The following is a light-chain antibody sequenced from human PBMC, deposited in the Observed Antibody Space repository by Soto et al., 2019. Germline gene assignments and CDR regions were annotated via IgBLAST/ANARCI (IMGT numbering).Light chain of an antibody. CDR2: WAS. CDR1: QSVLHSSNNYNY. J-gene: IGKJ2*01. V-gene: IGKV4-1*01. Sequence: DIVLTQSPDSLALSLGERATINCKSSQSVLHSSNNYNYLAWYQQKPGQPPKLLIYWASTRESGVPDRFSGSGSGTDYTLTIGSLQAEDVAVYYCHQFYSTPYTFGQGTKLEIK. CDR3: HQFYSTPYT.